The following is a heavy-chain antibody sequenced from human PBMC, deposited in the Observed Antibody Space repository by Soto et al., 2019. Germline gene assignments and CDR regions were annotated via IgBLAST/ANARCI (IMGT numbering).Heavy chain of an antibody. CDR2: INSDGSST. D-gene: IGHD3-9*01. Sequence: EVQLVESGGGLVQPGGSLRLSCAASGFTFSSYWMHWVRQAPGKGLVWVSRINSDGSSTSYADSVKGRFTISRDNAKNTLYLQMTSLRAEDTAVYYCARDKYDILTGYYPGSPVWGQGTLVTVSS. V-gene: IGHV3-74*01. CDR3: ARDKYDILTGYYPGSPV. J-gene: IGHJ4*02. CDR1: GFTFSSYW.